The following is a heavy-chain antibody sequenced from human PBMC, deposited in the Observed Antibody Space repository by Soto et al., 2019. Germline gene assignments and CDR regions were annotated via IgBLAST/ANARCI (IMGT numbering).Heavy chain of an antibody. V-gene: IGHV4-34*01. CDR3: ARGIAAADSMNYYFYMDV. D-gene: IGHD6-13*01. CDR2: INHSGST. Sequence: ASETLSLTCAVYGGSFSGYYWSWIRQPPEKGLEWIGEINHSGSTNYNPSLKSRVTISVDTSKNQFSLKLSSVTAADTAVYYFARGIAAADSMNYYFYMDVWGKGTQVTVSS. CDR1: GGSFSGYY. J-gene: IGHJ6*03.